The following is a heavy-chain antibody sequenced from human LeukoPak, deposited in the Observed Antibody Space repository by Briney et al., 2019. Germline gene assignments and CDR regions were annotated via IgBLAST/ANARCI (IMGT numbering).Heavy chain of an antibody. V-gene: IGHV1-69*02. Sequence: SVKVSCKASGGTFSSYTISWVRQAPGQGLECMGRIIPILGIANYAQKFQGRVTITADKSTSIAYMELSSLRSEDTAVYYCALQGDGIVATPNIDYWGQGTLVTVSS. CDR1: GGTFSSYT. CDR3: ALQGDGIVATPNIDY. D-gene: IGHD5-12*01. J-gene: IGHJ4*02. CDR2: IIPILGIA.